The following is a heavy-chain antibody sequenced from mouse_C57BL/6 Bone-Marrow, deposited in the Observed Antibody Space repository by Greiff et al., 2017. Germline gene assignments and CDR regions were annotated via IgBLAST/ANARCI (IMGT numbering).Heavy chain of an antibody. Sequence: QVQLQQPGAELVKPGASVKMSCKASGYTFTSYWITWVKQRPGQGLEWIGDIYPGSGSTNYNEKFKSKATLTVDTSSSTAYMQLSSLTSEYSAVYYCARGGDDGYYGGCYYAMDYWGQGTSVTVSS. D-gene: IGHD2-3*01. CDR2: IYPGSGST. CDR1: GYTFTSYW. J-gene: IGHJ4*01. CDR3: ARGGDDGYYGGCYYAMDY. V-gene: IGHV1-55*01.